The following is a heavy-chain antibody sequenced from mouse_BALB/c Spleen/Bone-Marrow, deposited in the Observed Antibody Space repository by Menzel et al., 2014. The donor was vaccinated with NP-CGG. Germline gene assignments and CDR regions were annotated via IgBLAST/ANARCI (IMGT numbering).Heavy chain of an antibody. CDR3: VRSGSSSGYFDY. V-gene: IGHV5-17*02. CDR1: GFTFSSFG. J-gene: IGHJ2*01. Sequence: EVKLVESGGGLVQPGRSRKLSCAASGFTFSSFGMHWVRQAPEKGLEWVAYISSGSSTIYYGDTVMGRFTISRDNPKNTLFLQMTSLRSEDTATYYCVRSGSSSGYFDYWGQGTTLTVSS. CDR2: ISSGSSTI. D-gene: IGHD1-1*01.